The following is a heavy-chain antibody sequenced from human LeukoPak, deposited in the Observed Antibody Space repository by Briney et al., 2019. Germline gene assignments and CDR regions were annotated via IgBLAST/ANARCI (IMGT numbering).Heavy chain of an antibody. J-gene: IGHJ4*02. CDR1: GYTFTSYD. CDR2: INPSGGST. V-gene: IGHV1-46*01. CDR3: ARGSGEQQLVFY. Sequence: ASVKVSCKASGYTFTSYDINWVRQAPGQGLEWMGIINPSGGSTSYAQKFQGRVTMTRDTSTSTVYMELSSLRSEDTAVYYCARGSGEQQLVFYWGQGTLVTVSS. D-gene: IGHD6-13*01.